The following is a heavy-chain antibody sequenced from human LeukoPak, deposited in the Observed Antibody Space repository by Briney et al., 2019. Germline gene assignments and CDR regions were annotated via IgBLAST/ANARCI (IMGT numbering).Heavy chain of an antibody. Sequence: GGSLRLSCAASGFTFSSYAMSWVRQAPGKGLVWVSRITNDGSSTTYVDSVKGRFTISRDNAKNMLHLQVNSLRAEDTAVYYCATQLGGNPAYWGQGTLVTVSS. J-gene: IGHJ4*02. CDR3: ATQLGGNPAY. CDR2: ITNDGSST. D-gene: IGHD6-13*01. V-gene: IGHV3-74*01. CDR1: GFTFSSYA.